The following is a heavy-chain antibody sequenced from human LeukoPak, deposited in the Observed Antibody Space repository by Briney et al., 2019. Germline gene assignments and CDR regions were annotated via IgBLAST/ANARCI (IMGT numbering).Heavy chain of an antibody. CDR2: ISSSSSTI. V-gene: IGHV3-48*01. J-gene: IGHJ4*02. Sequence: PGGSLRLSCVASGFTFSSYSMNWVRQAPGKGLEWVSYISSSSSTIYYADSAKGRFTISRDNAKNSLSLQMNSLRVEDTAIYYCAKGQELDDGVFDSWGQGTLVTVSS. CDR1: GFTFSSYS. CDR3: AKGQELDDGVFDS. D-gene: IGHD1-1*01.